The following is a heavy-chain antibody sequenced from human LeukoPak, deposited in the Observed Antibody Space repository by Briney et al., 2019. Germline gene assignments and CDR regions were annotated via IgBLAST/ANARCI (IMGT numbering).Heavy chain of an antibody. Sequence: PSQTLSLTCTVSGGSIRSGDYCWSWIRQPPGKGLEWIGYIYYSGNTYYNPSLKSRITISVDTSKNQFSLRLSSVTAADTAVYYCARVVPAAMVYYYYYMDVWGKGTTVTVSS. D-gene: IGHD2-2*01. V-gene: IGHV4-30-4*01. CDR3: ARVVPAAMVYYYYYMDV. J-gene: IGHJ6*03. CDR1: GGSIRSGDYC. CDR2: IYYSGNT.